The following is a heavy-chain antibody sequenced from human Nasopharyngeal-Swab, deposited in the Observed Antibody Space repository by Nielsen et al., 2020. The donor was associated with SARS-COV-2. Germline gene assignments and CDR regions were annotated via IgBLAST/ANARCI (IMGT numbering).Heavy chain of an antibody. V-gene: IGHV3-9*01. D-gene: IGHD3-9*01. J-gene: IGHJ6*02. CDR1: GFTFDDYA. CDR2: ISWNSGSI. CDR3: ATDKFEGYYYGMDV. Sequence: SLKISCAASGFTFDDYAMHWVRQAPGTGLEWVSGISWNSGSIGYADSVKGRFTISRDNAKNSLYLQMNSLRAEDTALYYCATDKFEGYYYGMDVWGQGTTVTVSS.